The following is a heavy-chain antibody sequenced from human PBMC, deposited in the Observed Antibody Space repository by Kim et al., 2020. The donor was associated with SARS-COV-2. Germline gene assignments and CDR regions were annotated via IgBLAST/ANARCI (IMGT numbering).Heavy chain of an antibody. J-gene: IGHJ6*02. CDR3: AKMRADWATTPCFYYGMDV. CDR1: GFTFTSYA. Sequence: GGSLRLSCAASGFTFTSYAMTWVRQAPGKGLEWVSGITGGGGRTYYADSVKGRFTISRDNFKSTLHLQMNNLRAEDTAVYYCAKMRADWATTPCFYYGMDVWGQGTTVTVSS. CDR2: ITGGGGRT. D-gene: IGHD2-15*01. V-gene: IGHV3-23*01.